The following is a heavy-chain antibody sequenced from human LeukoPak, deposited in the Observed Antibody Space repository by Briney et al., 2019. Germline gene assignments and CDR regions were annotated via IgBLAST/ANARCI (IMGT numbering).Heavy chain of an antibody. J-gene: IGHJ4*02. D-gene: IGHD3-9*01. CDR3: AKDSGDDVLTGSYFDD. V-gene: IGHV3-23*01. Sequence: GGSLRLSCAASGFAFNNYAMSWVRQAPGKGLEWVSGISGSGGSTYYAYSVKGRFTISRDNSKNTLYLQMNSLRAEDTALYYCAKDSGDDVLTGSYFDDWGQGTLVTVSS. CDR2: ISGSGGST. CDR1: GFAFNNYA.